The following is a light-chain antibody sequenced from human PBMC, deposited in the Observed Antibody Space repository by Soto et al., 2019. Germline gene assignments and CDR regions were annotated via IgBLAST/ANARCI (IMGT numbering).Light chain of an antibody. V-gene: IGKV1-5*01. J-gene: IGKJ1*01. CDR3: QQYNSYPWT. CDR1: QSINRR. CDR2: DAS. Sequence: DIQMTQSPSTLSASVGDRVTITCRASQSINRRLAWYQQKPGKAPNLLIYDASTLESGVPARFSGGDSRTEFTLTINSLQPDDFTTFYCQQYNSYPWTFGQGTKVEIK.